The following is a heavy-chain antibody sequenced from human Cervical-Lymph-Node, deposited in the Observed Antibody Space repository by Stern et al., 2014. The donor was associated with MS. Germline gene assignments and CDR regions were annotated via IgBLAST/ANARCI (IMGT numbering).Heavy chain of an antibody. D-gene: IGHD2-2*01. CDR2: MNRYSGNT. V-gene: IGHV1-8*01. CDR1: GYTFSSYD. CDR3: ARAVRNQLLSEY. J-gene: IGHJ4*02. Sequence: QVQLVQSGAEVKKPGASVKVSCTASGYTFSSYDITWVRQASGHRLEWMGWMNRYSGNTGYAQKFKGRVSMTSDPSISTVYMELTSLTSDDTAVYFCARAVRNQLLSEYWGQGTLVTVSS.